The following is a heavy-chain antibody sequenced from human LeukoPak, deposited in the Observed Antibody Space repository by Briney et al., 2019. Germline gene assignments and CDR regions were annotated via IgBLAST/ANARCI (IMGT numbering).Heavy chain of an antibody. V-gene: IGHV1-46*01. J-gene: IGHJ4*02. Sequence: ASVKVSCKASGYTFTSYYMHWVRQAPGQGLEWMGIINPSGGSTSYAQKFQGRVTMTRDTSTSTVYMELSSLRSEDTAVYYCARDRLTIYSSSWTFDYWGQGTLVTVSS. D-gene: IGHD6-13*01. CDR2: INPSGGST. CDR3: ARDRLTIYSSSWTFDY. CDR1: GYTFTSYY.